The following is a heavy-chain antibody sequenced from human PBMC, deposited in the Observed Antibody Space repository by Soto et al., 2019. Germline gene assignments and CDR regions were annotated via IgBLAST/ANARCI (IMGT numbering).Heavy chain of an antibody. J-gene: IGHJ5*02. CDR3: ATVNFGNWFDP. D-gene: IGHD3-10*01. CDR1: GYTLTEIA. V-gene: IGHV1-24*01. CDR2: LDPDNGET. Sequence: ASVEVSCKVSGYTLTEIALHWLRQAPGKGLEWMGGLDPDNGETIYAQKFQGRVTLTEDTSTETAYMELSILRSEDTAVYYCATVNFGNWFDPWGQGTLVTVSS.